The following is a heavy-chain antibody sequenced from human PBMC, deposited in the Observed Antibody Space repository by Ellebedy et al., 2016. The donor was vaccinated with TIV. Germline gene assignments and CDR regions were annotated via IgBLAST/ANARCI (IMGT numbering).Heavy chain of an antibody. Sequence: GGSLRLXXAASGFPFSSSGMQWVRQTPGKGLEWVAIIWFDGSNKYYADSVKGRFTISRDNSENTLYLQMNSLRVEDTAMYYCARDRGTTSQNGWYFDSWGQGALVTVSS. D-gene: IGHD1-1*01. CDR3: ARDRGTTSQNGWYFDS. CDR2: IWFDGSNK. V-gene: IGHV3-33*01. J-gene: IGHJ4*02. CDR1: GFPFSSSG.